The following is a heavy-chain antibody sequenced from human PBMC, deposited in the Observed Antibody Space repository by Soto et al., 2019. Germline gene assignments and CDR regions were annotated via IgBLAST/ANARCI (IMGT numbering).Heavy chain of an antibody. CDR2: IIPMFDTT. V-gene: IGHV1-69*06. CDR1: GASFSSDA. CDR3: AREVVTETTLGYFDF. D-gene: IGHD2-21*02. Sequence: QVHLVQSGPEVREPGSSVKVSCKASGASFSSDAITWVRQDPGKGLEWIGEIIPMFDTTNYAPEFQGRVTITADTATTTVYLEVNRLTPDDTAVYYCAREVVTETTLGYFDFWGQGALVTVSS. J-gene: IGHJ4*02.